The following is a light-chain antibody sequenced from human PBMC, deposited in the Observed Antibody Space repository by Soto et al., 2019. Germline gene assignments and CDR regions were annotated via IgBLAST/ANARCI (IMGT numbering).Light chain of an antibody. V-gene: IGLV7-46*01. CDR2: DTT. CDR3: LLSYNGPYV. J-gene: IGLJ1*01. Sequence: QAVVTQEPSLTVSPGGTVTLTCGSSTGAVTNGHYPYWFQQKPGQAPRTLIYDTTNRHSWTPARFSSSLLGGKAALTLSGAQPEDEAEYYCLLSYNGPYVFGTGTKVTVL. CDR1: TGAVTNGHY.